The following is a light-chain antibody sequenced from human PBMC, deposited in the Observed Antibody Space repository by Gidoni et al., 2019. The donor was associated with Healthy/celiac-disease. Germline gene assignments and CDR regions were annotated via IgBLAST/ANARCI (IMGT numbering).Light chain of an antibody. CDR3: QQYYSYPPNT. J-gene: IGKJ5*01. Sequence: AIRITQSPSSFSASTGDRVTITCRASQGISSYLAWYQQKPGKAPKLLIYAASTLQSGVPSRFSGSGSGTDFTLTISCLQSEDFATYYCQQYYSYPPNTFGQGTRLESK. CDR1: QGISSY. CDR2: AAS. V-gene: IGKV1-8*01.